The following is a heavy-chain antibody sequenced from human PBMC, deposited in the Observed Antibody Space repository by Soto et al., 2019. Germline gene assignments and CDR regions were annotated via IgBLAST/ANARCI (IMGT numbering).Heavy chain of an antibody. CDR3: ARGRYSSRWYDH. V-gene: IGHV3-13*01. J-gene: IGHJ5*02. CDR2: IGTAGDT. CDR1: GFTFSSYE. D-gene: IGHD6-13*01. Sequence: XGSLRLSCAASGFTFSSYEMHWVRQATGKGLEWVSAIGTAGDTYYPGSVKGRFTISRENAKNSLYLQMNSMRAGDTAVYYCARGRYSSRWYDHWGQGTLVTVSS.